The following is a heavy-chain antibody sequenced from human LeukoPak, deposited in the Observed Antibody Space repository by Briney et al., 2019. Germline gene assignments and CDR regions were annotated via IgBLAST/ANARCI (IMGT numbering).Heavy chain of an antibody. Sequence: ASVKVSCKASGYTFTGYYMHWVRQAPGQGLEWMGWINPNSGGTNYAQKFQGGVTMTRDTSISTAYMELSRLRSDDTAVYYCARDFGGDGYNYFSYWGQGTLVTVSS. CDR2: INPNSGGT. CDR3: ARDFGGDGYNYFSY. CDR1: GYTFTGYY. J-gene: IGHJ4*02. V-gene: IGHV1-2*02. D-gene: IGHD5-24*01.